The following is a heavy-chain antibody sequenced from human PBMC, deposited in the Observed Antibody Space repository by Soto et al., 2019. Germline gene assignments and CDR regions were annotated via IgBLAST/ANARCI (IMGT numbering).Heavy chain of an antibody. CDR3: ARVIYGGWSTIKDYYYYAMDV. Sequence: GGSLRLSCAASGFSFSTYDMNWVRQAPGKGLEWVSYISGGSSRIFYADSVKGRFTISRDNAKNSLYLQMNSLRDEDTGVYYCARVIYGGWSTIKDYYYYAMDVWGQGTTVTV. V-gene: IGHV3-48*02. D-gene: IGHD5-12*01. CDR1: GFSFSTYD. J-gene: IGHJ6*02. CDR2: ISGGSSRI.